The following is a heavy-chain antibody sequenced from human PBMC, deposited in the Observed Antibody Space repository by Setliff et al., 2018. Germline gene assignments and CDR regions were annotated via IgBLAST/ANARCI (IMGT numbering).Heavy chain of an antibody. D-gene: IGHD2-2*01. CDR1: GYSFTNYG. J-gene: IGHJ4*02. CDR2: NSV. V-gene: IGHV1-18*01. CDR3: ARGPPDFVVVPAAAKFDY. Sequence: ASVKGSCKTSGYSFTNYGINWVRQAPGQGLEWMGWNSVYAREFQGRVTMTIDTPTSTAYMELRSLRSDDTAVYYCARGPPDFVVVPAAAKFDYWGPGTLVTVS.